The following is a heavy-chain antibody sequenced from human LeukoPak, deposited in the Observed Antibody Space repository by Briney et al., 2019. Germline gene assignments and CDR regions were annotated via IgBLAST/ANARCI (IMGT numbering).Heavy chain of an antibody. CDR3: ARRYRIAVAGHFDY. D-gene: IGHD6-19*01. CDR2: IYYTGYT. Sequence: SETLSLTCTVSGDSISSSSYYWGWIRQPPGTGLEWIGSIYYTGYTYDNPSLRSRITISVDKSKNQFSLKLSSVTAADTAVYYCARRYRIAVAGHFDYWGQGTLVTVSS. J-gene: IGHJ4*02. V-gene: IGHV4-39*07. CDR1: GDSISSSSYY.